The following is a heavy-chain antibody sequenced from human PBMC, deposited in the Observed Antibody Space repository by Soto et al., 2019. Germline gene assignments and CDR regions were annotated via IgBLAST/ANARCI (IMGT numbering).Heavy chain of an antibody. CDR3: ARGGIAVAGMMGYFDY. Sequence: QVQLVQSGAEVKKPGSSVKVSCKASGGTFSSYAISWVRQAPGQGLEWMGGIIPIFGTANYAQKFQGRVTISADKSTSTADMELRSLRSEDTAVYYCARGGIAVAGMMGYFDYWGQGTLVTVSS. CDR2: IIPIFGTA. CDR1: GGTFSSYA. V-gene: IGHV1-69*06. J-gene: IGHJ4*02. D-gene: IGHD6-19*01.